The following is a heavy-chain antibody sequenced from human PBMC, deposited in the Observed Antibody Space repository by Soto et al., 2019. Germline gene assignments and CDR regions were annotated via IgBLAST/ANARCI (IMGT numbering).Heavy chain of an antibody. Sequence: SWVRQAPGQGLEWMGWISAYNGNTNYAQKLQGRVTMTRNTSISTAYMELSSLRSEDTAVYYCARWPEADYWGQGTLVTVSS. J-gene: IGHJ4*02. CDR3: ARWPEADY. V-gene: IGHV1-18*01. CDR2: ISAYNGNT.